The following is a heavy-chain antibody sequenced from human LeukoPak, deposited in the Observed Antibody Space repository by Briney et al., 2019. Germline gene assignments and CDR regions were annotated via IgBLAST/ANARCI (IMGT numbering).Heavy chain of an antibody. CDR2: ISAYNGNT. J-gene: IGHJ4*02. CDR1: GYTFTGYY. D-gene: IGHD6-13*01. V-gene: IGHV1-18*04. Sequence: ASVKVSCKASGYTFTGYYMHWVRQAPGQGLEWMGWISAYNGNTNYAQKLQGRVTMTTDTSTSTAYMELRSLRSDDTAVYYCARGSSSWQFDYWGQGTLVTVSS. CDR3: ARGSSSWQFDY.